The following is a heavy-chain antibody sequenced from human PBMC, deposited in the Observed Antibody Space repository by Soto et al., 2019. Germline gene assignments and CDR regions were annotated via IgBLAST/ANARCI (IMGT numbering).Heavy chain of an antibody. CDR3: ARDGYCISTSCYFLPDV. D-gene: IGHD2-2*03. J-gene: IGHJ6*02. V-gene: IGHV3-48*02. CDR2: ISSSSSTI. Sequence: PGGSLRLSCAASGFTFSSYSMNWVRQAPGKGLEWVSYISSSSSTIYYADSVKGRFTISRDNAKNSLYLQMNSLRDEDTALCYCARDGYCISTSCYFLPDVWGQGTTVTVSS. CDR1: GFTFSSYS.